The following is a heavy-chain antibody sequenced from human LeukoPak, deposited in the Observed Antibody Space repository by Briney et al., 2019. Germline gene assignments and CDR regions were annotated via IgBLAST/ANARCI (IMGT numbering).Heavy chain of an antibody. D-gene: IGHD2-15*01. V-gene: IGHV3-48*03. J-gene: IGHJ4*02. Sequence: GGSLRLSCAASGFTFSSYEMNWVRQAPGKGLEWVSYISSSGSTIYYADSVKGRFTISRDNAKNSLYLQMSSLRAEDTAVYYCASLSILGYCSGGSCYSENYFDYWGQGTLVTVSS. CDR1: GFTFSSYE. CDR2: ISSSGSTI. CDR3: ASLSILGYCSGGSCYSENYFDY.